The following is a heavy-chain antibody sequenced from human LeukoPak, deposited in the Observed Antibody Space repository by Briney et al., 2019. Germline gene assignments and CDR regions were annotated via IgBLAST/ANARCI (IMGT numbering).Heavy chain of an antibody. CDR2: IIPIFGTA. Sequence: ASVKVSCKASGGTFSSYAISWVRQAPGQGLEWMGGIIPIFGTANYAQKFQGRVTITADESTSTAYMELSSLRSEDTAVYYCARGGGGPQIYYYYYYYMDVWGKGTTVTISS. J-gene: IGHJ6*03. CDR3: ARGGGGPQIYYYYYYYMDV. CDR1: GGTFSSYA. V-gene: IGHV1-69*13.